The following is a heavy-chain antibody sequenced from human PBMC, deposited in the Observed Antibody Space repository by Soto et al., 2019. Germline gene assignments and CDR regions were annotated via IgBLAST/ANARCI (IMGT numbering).Heavy chain of an antibody. CDR1: GGSISSYY. Sequence: SETLSLTCTVSGGSISSYYWSWIRQPPGKGLEWIGYIYYSGNTNYNPSLKSRVTISVDTSKNQFSLKLSSVTAADTAVYYCATFSSGSYEVGYWGQGTLVTVSS. CDR3: ATFSSGSYEVGY. CDR2: IYYSGNT. D-gene: IGHD1-26*01. J-gene: IGHJ4*02. V-gene: IGHV4-59*01.